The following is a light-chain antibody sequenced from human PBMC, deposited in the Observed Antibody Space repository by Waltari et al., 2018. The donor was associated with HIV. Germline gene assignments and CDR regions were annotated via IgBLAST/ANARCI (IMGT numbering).Light chain of an antibody. Sequence: QSALTQPASVSGSPGQSITISCPGTSRDVGGYNYVSCYQQHPGKAPKLMIYDRSKRPSGVSNRFSGSKSGNTASLTISGLQAEDESDYYCCSYAGSSTFAVFGGGTKLTVL. J-gene: IGLJ2*01. CDR3: CSYAGSSTFAV. CDR2: DRS. CDR1: SRDVGGYNY. V-gene: IGLV2-23*03.